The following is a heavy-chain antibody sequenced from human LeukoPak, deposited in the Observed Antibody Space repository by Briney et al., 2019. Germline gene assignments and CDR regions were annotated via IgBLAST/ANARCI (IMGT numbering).Heavy chain of an antibody. CDR1: GFTFSSYG. Sequence: GKSLRLSCAASGFTFSSYGMHWVRQAPGKGLEWVAVISYDGSNKYYADSVKGRFTISRDNSKNTLYLQMNSLRAEDTAVYYCAKDLYYYDSSGLPPDYWAREPWSPSPQ. D-gene: IGHD3-22*01. V-gene: IGHV3-30*18. CDR2: ISYDGSNK. CDR3: AKDLYYYDSSGLPPDY. J-gene: IGHJ4*02.